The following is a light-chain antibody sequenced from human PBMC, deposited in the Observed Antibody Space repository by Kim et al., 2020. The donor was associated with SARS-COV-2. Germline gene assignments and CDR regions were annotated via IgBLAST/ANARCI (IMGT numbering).Light chain of an antibody. Sequence: DIQMTQSPSSVSASVGDRVTITCRASQSISSWLAWYQQKPGRAPKLLVYAASSLQSGVPSRFSGSESGTDFTLTISSLQPEDFATYYCQQANSFPPTFGQGTKVDIK. CDR1: QSISSW. CDR3: QQANSFPPT. CDR2: AAS. V-gene: IGKV1-12*01. J-gene: IGKJ1*01.